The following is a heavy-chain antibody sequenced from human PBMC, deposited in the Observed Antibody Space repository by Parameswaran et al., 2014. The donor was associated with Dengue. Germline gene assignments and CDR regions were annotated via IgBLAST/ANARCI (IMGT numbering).Heavy chain of an antibody. CDR2: INHSGST. CDR3: ARVHDSSGYYYGGNDY. V-gene: IGHV4-34*01. CDR1: GGSFSGYY. D-gene: IGHD3-22*01. Sequence: SQTLSLTCAVYGGSFSGYYWSWIRQPPGKGLEWIGEINHSGSTNYNPSLKSRVTISVDTSKNQFSLKLSSVTAADTAVYYCARVHDSSGYYYGGNDYWGQGTLVTVSS. J-gene: IGHJ4*02.